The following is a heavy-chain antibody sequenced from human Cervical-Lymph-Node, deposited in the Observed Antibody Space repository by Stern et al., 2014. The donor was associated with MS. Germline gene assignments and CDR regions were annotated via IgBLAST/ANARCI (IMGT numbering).Heavy chain of an antibody. CDR1: GFTFSSYG. CDR2: IWYDASNK. Sequence: VQLVESGGGVVQPGRSLRLSCAASGFTFSSYGMHWVRQAPGKGLEWVAVIWYDASNKYYADSVKGRFTISRDNSKNTLYLQMNSLRAEDTAVYYCARGGGSWGYFDYWGQGTLVTVSS. CDR3: ARGGGSWGYFDY. D-gene: IGHD1-26*01. V-gene: IGHV3-33*01. J-gene: IGHJ4*02.